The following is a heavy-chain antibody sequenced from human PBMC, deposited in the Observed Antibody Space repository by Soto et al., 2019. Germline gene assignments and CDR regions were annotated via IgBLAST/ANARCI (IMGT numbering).Heavy chain of an antibody. J-gene: IGHJ4*02. CDR3: ARDPGVTNYYFDY. CDR1: GFTFSSYG. Sequence: QVQLVESGGGVVQPGTFLRLSCAPSGFTFSSYGMHWVRQAPGKGLEWVAVIWYDGSKQYYADSVKGRFTISRDNSKNTLYLQMNSLRAEDTAVYYCARDPGVTNYYFDYWGQGTLVTVSS. V-gene: IGHV3-33*01. D-gene: IGHD3-3*01. CDR2: IWYDGSKQ.